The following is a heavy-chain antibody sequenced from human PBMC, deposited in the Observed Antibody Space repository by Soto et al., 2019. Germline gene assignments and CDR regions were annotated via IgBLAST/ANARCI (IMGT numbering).Heavy chain of an antibody. D-gene: IGHD3-16*01. CDR3: TRLGSTWYYVLDY. J-gene: IGHJ4*02. CDR2: IANYNYNT. V-gene: IGHV1-18*01. Sequence: QVQLVQSGAEVKKTGASVKVSCKASGFAFTTYGIGWVRQAPGQGLEWMGWIANYNYNTNYARRFQGRVTMTADPSTSTAYMELTSLTSDDTAMYYCTRLGSTWYYVLDYWGQGTLVTVSS. CDR1: GFAFTTYG.